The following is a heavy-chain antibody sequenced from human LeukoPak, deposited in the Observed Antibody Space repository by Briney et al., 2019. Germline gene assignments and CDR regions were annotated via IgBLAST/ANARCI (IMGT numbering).Heavy chain of an antibody. D-gene: IGHD3-3*01. CDR1: GGTFSSYA. Sequence: ASVKVPCKASGGTFSSYAISWVRQASGQGLEWMGGIIPIFGTANYAQKFQGRVTITTDESTSTAYMELSSLRSEDTAVYYCARALRFLEWPTIDYYYYMDVCGKGTTVTVSS. V-gene: IGHV1-69*05. CDR3: ARALRFLEWPTIDYYYYMDV. J-gene: IGHJ6*03. CDR2: IIPIFGTA.